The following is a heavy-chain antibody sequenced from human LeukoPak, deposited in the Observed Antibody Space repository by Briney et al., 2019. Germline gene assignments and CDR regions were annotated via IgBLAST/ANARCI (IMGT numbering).Heavy chain of an antibody. V-gene: IGHV1-18*01. CDR1: GYTLTELS. D-gene: IGHD6-6*01. CDR3: ARDGSSSSSVYYYYGMDV. CDR2: ISAYNGNT. Sequence: ASVKVSCKVSGYTLTELSMHWVRQAPGQGLEWMGWISAYNGNTNYAQKLQGRVTMTTDTSTSTAYMELRSLRSDDTAVYYCARDGSSSSSVYYYYGMDVWGQGTTVTVS. J-gene: IGHJ6*02.